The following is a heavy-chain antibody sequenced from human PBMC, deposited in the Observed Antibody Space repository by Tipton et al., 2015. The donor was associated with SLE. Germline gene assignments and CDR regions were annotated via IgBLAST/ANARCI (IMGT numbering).Heavy chain of an antibody. V-gene: IGHV4-38-2*02. CDR2: IYYSGST. CDR1: GYSISSGYY. D-gene: IGHD6-13*01. J-gene: IGHJ5*02. CDR3: ARASGYSSSWYGVNWFDP. Sequence: TLSLTCSVSGYSISSGYYWGWIRQSPGKGLEWIGSIYYSGSTYYNPSLKSRVTISVDTSKNQFSLKLSSVTAADTAVYYCARASGYSSSWYGVNWFDPWGQGTLVTVSS.